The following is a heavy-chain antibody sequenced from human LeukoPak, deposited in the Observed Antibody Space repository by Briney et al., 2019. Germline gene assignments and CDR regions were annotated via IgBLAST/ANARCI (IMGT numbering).Heavy chain of an antibody. V-gene: IGHV3-23*01. J-gene: IGHJ6*02. CDR1: GFTFSSYA. CDR3: AKDNLGDFWSGYYGMDV. D-gene: IGHD3-3*01. Sequence: GGSLRLSCAASGFTFSSYAMSWVRQAPGKGLEWVSAISGSGGSTYYADSVKGRFTISRDNSKNTLYLQMNSLRAEDTAVYYCAKDNLGDFWSGYYGMDVWGQGPTVTVSS. CDR2: ISGSGGST.